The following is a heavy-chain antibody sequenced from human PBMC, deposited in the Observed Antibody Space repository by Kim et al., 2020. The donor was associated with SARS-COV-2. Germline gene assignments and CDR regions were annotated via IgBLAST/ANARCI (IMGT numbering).Heavy chain of an antibody. CDR2: IRSKAYGGTT. CDR3: TRTRDYGDTFDAFDI. D-gene: IGHD4-17*01. J-gene: IGHJ3*02. Sequence: GGSLRLSCTASGFTFGDYAMSWVRQAPGKGLEWVGFIRSKAYGGTTEYAASVKGRFTISRDDSKSIAYLQMNSLKTEDTAVYYCTRTRDYGDTFDAFDIWGQGTMVTVSS. V-gene: IGHV3-49*04. CDR1: GFTFGDYA.